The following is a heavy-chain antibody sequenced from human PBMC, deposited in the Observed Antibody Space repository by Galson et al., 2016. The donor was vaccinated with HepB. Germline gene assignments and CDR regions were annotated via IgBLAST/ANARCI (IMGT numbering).Heavy chain of an antibody. CDR2: INPSSGST. Sequence: SVKVSCKASGYTFTRNYMHWVRQAPGQGLEWMGIINPSSGSTTYAQKFQGRVTMTRDTSTSTVYMELSSLRSEDTAVYYCAREAGAGIWSAFDIWGQGTRGPVSS. CDR1: GYTFTRNY. CDR3: AREAGAGIWSAFDI. V-gene: IGHV1-46*01. D-gene: IGHD6-19*01. J-gene: IGHJ3*02.